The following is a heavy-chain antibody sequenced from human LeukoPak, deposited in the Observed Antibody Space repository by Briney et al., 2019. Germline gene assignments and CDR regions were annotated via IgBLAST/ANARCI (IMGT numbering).Heavy chain of an antibody. V-gene: IGHV1-18*01. D-gene: IGHD6-19*01. CDR3: ARGTLSGWYGSAFDY. CDR1: GYTFTSYG. Sequence: GASVKVSCKASGYTFTSYGISWVRQAPGQGLEWMGWISAYNGNTNYAQKLQGRVTMTTDTSTSTAYMELRSLRSDDTAVYYCARGTLSGWYGSAFDYWGQGTLVTVSS. CDR2: ISAYNGNT. J-gene: IGHJ4*02.